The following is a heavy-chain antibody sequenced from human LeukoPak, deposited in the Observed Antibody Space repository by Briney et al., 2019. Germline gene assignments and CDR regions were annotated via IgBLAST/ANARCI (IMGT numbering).Heavy chain of an antibody. CDR3: ARGIRVTASLLSVGFYFDD. D-gene: IGHD2-21*02. Sequence: SETLSLTCTVSGGSISSGYWMWLRQPAGKGLEWIGRIYTSGGPRYNPSLRGRVTMSAVTSKNQFSLKLSSVTAADTAVYYCARGIRVTASLLSVGFYFDDWGQGTLVTVPS. J-gene: IGHJ4*02. V-gene: IGHV4-4*07. CDR2: IYTSGGP. CDR1: GGSISSGY.